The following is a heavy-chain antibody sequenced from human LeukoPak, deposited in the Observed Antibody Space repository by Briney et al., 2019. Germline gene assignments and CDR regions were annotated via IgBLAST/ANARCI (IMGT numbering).Heavy chain of an antibody. CDR2: IGSSSSPI. CDR3: ARGWAGGIVLFHTEYYFDY. J-gene: IGHJ4*02. Sequence: PGGSLRLSCAASGFTFGSYSMTWVRQAPGKGLEWLSHIGSSSSPIYYADSVRGRFAISRDNAKNSLYLQMNSLRAEDTAVYYCARGWAGGIVLFHTEYYFDYWGQGTLATVSS. CDR1: GFTFGSYS. V-gene: IGHV3-48*01. D-gene: IGHD2-8*01.